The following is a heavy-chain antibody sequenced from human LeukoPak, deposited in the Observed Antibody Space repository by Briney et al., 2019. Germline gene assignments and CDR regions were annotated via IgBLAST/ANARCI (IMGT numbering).Heavy chain of an antibody. D-gene: IGHD1-26*01. CDR3: AKSRWETYAVRAFDI. V-gene: IGHV3-23*01. CDR2: ISDSGDTP. Sequence: GGSLRLSCTASGFTFSNYAMSWVRQAPGKGLKWVSSISDSGDTPYYADSVKGLFTISRDNSKNALYLQMNSLRAEDTAVYYCAKSRWETYAVRAFDIWGQGTMVTVSS. J-gene: IGHJ3*02. CDR1: GFTFSNYA.